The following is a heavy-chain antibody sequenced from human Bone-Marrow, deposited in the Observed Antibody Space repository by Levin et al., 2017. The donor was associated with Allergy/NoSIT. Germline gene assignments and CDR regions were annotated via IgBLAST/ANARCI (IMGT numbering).Heavy chain of an antibody. CDR3: ADGDYDY. Sequence: LSLTCAASGFTFSTYGMHWVRQAPGKGLDWVAVISYDSNAKYYADSVKGRFTISRDNSKNILYLQMNSLRAEDTAVYFCADGDYDYWGQGTLVTVSS. CDR2: ISYDSNAK. CDR1: GFTFSTYG. D-gene: IGHD3-16*01. J-gene: IGHJ4*02. V-gene: IGHV3-30*03.